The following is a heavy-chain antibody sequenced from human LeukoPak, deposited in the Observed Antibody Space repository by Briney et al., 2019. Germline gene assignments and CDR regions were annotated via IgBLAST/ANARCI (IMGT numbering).Heavy chain of an antibody. D-gene: IGHD1-26*01. J-gene: IGHJ3*02. V-gene: IGHV4-39*01. CDR2: IYSSGST. CDR3: ARHGKWAGSDAFDI. CDR1: GASVSGSNYY. Sequence: SETLSLTCAVSGASVSGSNYYWGWIRQPPGKGLEWIGNIYSSGSTYYNASPQSRVTISVDTSKNQFSLKLSSVTAADTAVYYCARHGKWAGSDAFDIWGQGTMVTVSS.